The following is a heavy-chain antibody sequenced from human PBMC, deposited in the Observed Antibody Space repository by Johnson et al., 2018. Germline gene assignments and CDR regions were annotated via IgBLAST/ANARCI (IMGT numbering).Heavy chain of an antibody. J-gene: IGHJ1*01. Sequence: QVQLQESGPGLVKPSETXSPTCTVSGGSISRYYWSWIRQPPGKGLEWIGYIYYSGSTNYNPSLTSRVTISVDTSKNQFSLKLSSVTAADTAVYYCAKGGTVTTWNFQHWGQGTLVTVSS. CDR3: AKGGTVTTWNFQH. CDR2: IYYSGST. D-gene: IGHD4-11*01. CDR1: GGSISRYY. V-gene: IGHV4-59*01.